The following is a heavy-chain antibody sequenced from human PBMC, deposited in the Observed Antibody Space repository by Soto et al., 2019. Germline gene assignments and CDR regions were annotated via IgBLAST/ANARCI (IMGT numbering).Heavy chain of an antibody. CDR1: GFTVSSNY. CDR3: ASSPDLPGIAADLYDY. D-gene: IGHD6-13*01. Sequence: GGSLRLSCAASGFTVSSNYMSWVRQAPGKGLEWVSVIYSGGSTYYADSVKGRFTISRDNSKNTLYLQMNSLRAEDTAVYYCASSPDLPGIAADLYDYWGQGTLVTVSS. V-gene: IGHV3-53*01. J-gene: IGHJ4*02. CDR2: IYSGGST.